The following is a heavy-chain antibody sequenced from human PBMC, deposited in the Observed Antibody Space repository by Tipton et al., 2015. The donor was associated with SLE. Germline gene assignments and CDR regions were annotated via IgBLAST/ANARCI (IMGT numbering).Heavy chain of an antibody. V-gene: IGHV6-1*01. Sequence: GLVKPSQTLSLTCVISGDSVSSNNAAWNWIRQSPSGSLEWLGRTYYRSKWFNNYAVSVQSRIAFNSDTSKNQFSLQLNSVTPEDTAVYYCARTCSGGSCYSFDSWGQGTLVTVSS. CDR1: GDSVSSNNAA. CDR2: TYYRSKWFN. CDR3: ARTCSGGSCYSFDS. J-gene: IGHJ4*02. D-gene: IGHD2-15*01.